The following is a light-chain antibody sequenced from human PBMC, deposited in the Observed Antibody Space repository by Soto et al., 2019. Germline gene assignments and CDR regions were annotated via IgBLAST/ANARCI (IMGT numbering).Light chain of an antibody. Sequence: DIVLTQSPGTLSLSPGERATLSCRASQSISGSYLAWYQQKPGLAPRLLIYGASSRSTGIPDRFSGSGSGTDFTLTISRLEPEDFAVYYCQQYGSSPYTFGQGTKLEIK. CDR3: QQYGSSPYT. CDR1: QSISGSY. V-gene: IGKV3-20*01. J-gene: IGKJ2*01. CDR2: GAS.